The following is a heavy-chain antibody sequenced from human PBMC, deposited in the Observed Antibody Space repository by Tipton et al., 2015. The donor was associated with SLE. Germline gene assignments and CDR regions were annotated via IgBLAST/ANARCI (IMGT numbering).Heavy chain of an antibody. CDR1: GFTFSSYG. CDR2: ISYDGSNK. D-gene: IGHD6-25*01. J-gene: IGHJ2*01. V-gene: IGHV3-30*18. Sequence: SLRLSCAASGFTFSSYGMHWVRQAPGKGLEGVAVISYDGSNKYYADSVKGRFTISRDNSKNTLYLQMNSLRAEDTAVYYCAKAPQQGLSSSFDLWGRGTLXAVSS. CDR3: AKAPQQGLSSSFDL.